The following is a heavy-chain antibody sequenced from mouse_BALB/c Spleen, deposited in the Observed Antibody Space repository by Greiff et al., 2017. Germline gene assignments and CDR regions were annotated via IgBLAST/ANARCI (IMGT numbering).Heavy chain of an antibody. Sequence: EVQVMESGGDLVKPGGSLKLSCAASGFTFSSYGMSWVRQTPDKRLEWVATISSGGSYTYYPDSVKGRFTISRDNAKNTLYLQMSSLKSEDTAMYYCARHYYGSSGYYAMDYWGQGTSVTVSS. V-gene: IGHV5-6*01. D-gene: IGHD1-1*01. CDR3: ARHYYGSSGYYAMDY. CDR2: ISSGGSYT. CDR1: GFTFSSYG. J-gene: IGHJ4*01.